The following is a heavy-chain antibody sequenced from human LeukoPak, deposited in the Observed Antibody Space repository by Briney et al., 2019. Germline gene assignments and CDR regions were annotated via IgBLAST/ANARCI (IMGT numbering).Heavy chain of an antibody. CDR2: IYYSGST. J-gene: IGHJ4*02. CDR1: GGSISSYY. V-gene: IGHV4-59*04. CDR3: AQASSSGWAPPRN. Sequence: SETLSLTCTVSGGSISSYYWSWIRQPPGKGLEWIGYIYYSGSTYYNPSLKSRVTMSVDTSKNQFSLKLSSVTAVDTAVYYCAQASSSGWAPPRNWGQGTLVTVSS. D-gene: IGHD6-19*01.